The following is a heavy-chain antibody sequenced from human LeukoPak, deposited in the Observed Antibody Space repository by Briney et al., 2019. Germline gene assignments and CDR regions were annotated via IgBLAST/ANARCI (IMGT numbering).Heavy chain of an antibody. CDR2: ISSSGSTI. V-gene: IGHV3-11*01. J-gene: IGHJ4*02. CDR1: GFTFSDYY. D-gene: IGHD3-3*01. CDR3: ARNHPRSDFWSGYYPLDY. Sequence: PGGSLRLSCAASGFTFSDYYMSWIRQAPGKGLEWVSYISSSGSTIYYADSVKGRFTISRDNAKNSLYLQLNSLRAEDTAVYYCARNHPRSDFWSGYYPLDYWGQGTLVTVSS.